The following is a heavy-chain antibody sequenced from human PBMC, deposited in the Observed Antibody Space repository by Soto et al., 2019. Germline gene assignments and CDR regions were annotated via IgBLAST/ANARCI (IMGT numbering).Heavy chain of an antibody. CDR2: INPDSGNT. D-gene: IGHD2-15*01. CDR1: GYTFTRYT. Sequence: QVQLVQSGAEVKKPGASVKISCKASGYTFTRYTINWVRQAPGQRLEWMGWINPDSGNTKSSQKFQARVIITRDPSASTAYMDLSSLRSEDTAVYYCARGIATGQLDPWGQGTLVTVSS. CDR3: ARGIATGQLDP. J-gene: IGHJ5*02. V-gene: IGHV1-3*01.